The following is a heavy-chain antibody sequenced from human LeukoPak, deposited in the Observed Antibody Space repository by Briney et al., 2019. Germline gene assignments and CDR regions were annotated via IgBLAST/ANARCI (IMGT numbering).Heavy chain of an antibody. Sequence: GGSLRLSCAASGFIVSNNYMSWIRQAPGKGLEWVSIIYSGGSTFYADSVKGRFTISRDISKNTLYLQMNSLRAEDTAVYYCARGGQQLLIWPYDYWGQGTLVTVSS. CDR3: ARGGQQLLIWPYDY. V-gene: IGHV3-66*01. CDR1: GFIVSNNY. J-gene: IGHJ4*02. CDR2: IYSGGST. D-gene: IGHD6-13*01.